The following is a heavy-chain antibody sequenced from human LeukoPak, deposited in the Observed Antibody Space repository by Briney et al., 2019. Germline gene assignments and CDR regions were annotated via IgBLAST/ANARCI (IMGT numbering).Heavy chain of an antibody. CDR1: GFSFSSYG. V-gene: IGHV3-30*02. CDR2: VSYDENNK. J-gene: IGHJ4*02. Sequence: GGSLRLSCAASGFSFSSYGMHWVSQAPGKGLEWVAIVSYDENNKFYTDSVKGRFTISRDNSKNTLYLQTNSLRAEDTAVYYCAKEDRGYSYGYSFDHWGQGTLVTVSS. CDR3: AKEDRGYSYGYSFDH. D-gene: IGHD5-18*01.